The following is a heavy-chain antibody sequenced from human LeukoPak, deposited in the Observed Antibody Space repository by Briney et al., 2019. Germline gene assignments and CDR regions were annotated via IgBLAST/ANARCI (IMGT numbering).Heavy chain of an antibody. J-gene: IGHJ4*02. Sequence: GGSLRPSCAASGFVFTNYFMSWVRQAPGKGLEWAASIKHDGGEKYYVDSVRGRFIISRDNTMNSLYLQMSSLRAEDTAVYYCATDRGWRTSGYYLYYFEYWGQGTLVTYSS. CDR1: GFVFTNYF. CDR3: ATDRGWRTSGYYLYYFEY. CDR2: IKHDGGEK. V-gene: IGHV3-7*01. D-gene: IGHD3-3*01.